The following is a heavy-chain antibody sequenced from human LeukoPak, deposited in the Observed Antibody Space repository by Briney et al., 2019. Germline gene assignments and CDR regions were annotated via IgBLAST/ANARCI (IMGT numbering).Heavy chain of an antibody. V-gene: IGHV4-59*08. CDR2: VYTCGPT. Sequence: SETLSLTRTVSGGSITNYYWSWIRQPHGEGLEWIGYVYTCGPTNSTPSINSGVTISVDTSKNQFSLKLSSVTAPDTAVYYCARHGKGVTYFYTFDIWGQGTVVAVSS. D-gene: IGHD2/OR15-2a*01. CDR3: ARHGKGVTYFYTFDI. CDR1: GGSITNYY. J-gene: IGHJ3*02.